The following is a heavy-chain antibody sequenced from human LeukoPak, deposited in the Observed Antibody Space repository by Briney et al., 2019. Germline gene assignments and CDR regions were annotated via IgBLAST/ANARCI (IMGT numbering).Heavy chain of an antibody. CDR1: GCTINNYY. D-gene: IGHD2-2*01. CDR3: ARGMMPDWFDF. Sequence: SETLSLTCSVSGCTINNYYWTWIRQPPGKGLEWVGYIFEIGNTNYNPSLKSRVTVSLETSKDQFSLRLNSGTAAETAVYYCARGMMPDWFDFWGQGALVTVSS. V-gene: IGHV4-59*01. J-gene: IGHJ5*01. CDR2: IFEIGNT.